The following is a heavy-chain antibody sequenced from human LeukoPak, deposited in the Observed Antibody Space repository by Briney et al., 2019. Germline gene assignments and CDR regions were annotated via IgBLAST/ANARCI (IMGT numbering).Heavy chain of an antibody. CDR1: GFTFSTFW. J-gene: IGHJ4*02. D-gene: IGHD3-10*01. Sequence: PGRSLRLSCAASGFTFSTFWMHWVRQVPGKGLEWVSRISGDGSTTSYAASVKGRFTISRDNAKDTLYLHMSSLRADDTAIYYCNVRWGPNFDYWGQGSLVTVSP. CDR2: ISGDGSTT. V-gene: IGHV3-74*01. CDR3: NVRWGPNFDY.